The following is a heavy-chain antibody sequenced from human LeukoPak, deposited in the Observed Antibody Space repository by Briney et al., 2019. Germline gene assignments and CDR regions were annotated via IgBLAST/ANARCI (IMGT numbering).Heavy chain of an antibody. J-gene: IGHJ5*02. CDR3: ARGIAAAGTVLSWFDP. CDR1: GGSFSGYY. V-gene: IGHV4-34*01. CDR2: INHSGST. Sequence: SETLSLTCAVYGGSFSGYYWSWIRQPPGKGLEWIGEINHSGSTNYNPSLKSRVTISVDTPKNQFSLKLSSVTAADPAVYYCARGIAAAGTVLSWFDPWGQGTLVTVSS. D-gene: IGHD6-13*01.